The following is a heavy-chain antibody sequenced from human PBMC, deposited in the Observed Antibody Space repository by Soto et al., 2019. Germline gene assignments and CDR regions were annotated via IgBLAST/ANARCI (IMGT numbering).Heavy chain of an antibody. CDR2: INHSGST. CDR1: GGSFSGYY. J-gene: IGHJ3*02. CDR3: ARGRLAAAGTEGAFDI. V-gene: IGHV4-34*01. D-gene: IGHD6-13*01. Sequence: SATLSLTCAVYGGSFSGYYWSWIRQPPGKGLEWIGEINHSGSTNYNPSLKSRVTISVDTSKNQFSLKLSSVTAADTAVYYCARGRLAAAGTEGAFDIWGQGTMVTVSS.